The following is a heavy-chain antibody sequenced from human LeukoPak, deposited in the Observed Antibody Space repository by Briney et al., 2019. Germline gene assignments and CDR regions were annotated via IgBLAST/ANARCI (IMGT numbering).Heavy chain of an antibody. Sequence: GSGPTLVNPTQTLTLTCTFSGFSLSTSGMCVTWIRQPPGKALEWLALIDWDADKYYSTSLKTRLTISWDTSKNQVVLTMTNMDPMDTATYYCARMGGASVAGSGRYAFDIWGQGTMVTVSS. CDR2: IDWDADK. J-gene: IGHJ3*02. V-gene: IGHV2-70*01. D-gene: IGHD6-19*01. CDR1: GFSLSTSGMC. CDR3: ARMGGASVAGSGRYAFDI.